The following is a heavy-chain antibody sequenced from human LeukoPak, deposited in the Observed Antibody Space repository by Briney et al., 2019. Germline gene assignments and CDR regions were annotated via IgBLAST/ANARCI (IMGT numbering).Heavy chain of an antibody. CDR3: ASDDSSGYFFDY. Sequence: GGSLRLSCAASGFILSSYNMNWVRQAPGKGLEWVSYISSSSTTIYYADSVKGRFTISRDNAKNSLYLQMNSLRAEDTAVYYCASDDSSGYFFDYWGQGTLVTVSS. V-gene: IGHV3-48*04. CDR2: ISSSSTTI. J-gene: IGHJ4*02. CDR1: GFILSSYN. D-gene: IGHD3-22*01.